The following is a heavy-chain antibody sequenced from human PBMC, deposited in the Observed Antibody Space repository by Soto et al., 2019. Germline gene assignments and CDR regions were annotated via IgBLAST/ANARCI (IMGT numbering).Heavy chain of an antibody. J-gene: IGHJ4*02. V-gene: IGHV4-31*03. D-gene: IGHD3-10*01. CDR3: ARLTRRGSGSSKRGVIDY. CDR1: GGSISSGGYY. CDR2: IYYSGST. Sequence: QVQLQESGPGLVKPSQTLSLTCTVSGGSISSGGYYWSWIRQHPGKGLEWIGYIYYSGSTYYNPSLKSRVTIAVDTSKNQFALKRSSGTAADTAVYYGARLTRRGSGSSKRGVIDYWGQGTLVTVSS.